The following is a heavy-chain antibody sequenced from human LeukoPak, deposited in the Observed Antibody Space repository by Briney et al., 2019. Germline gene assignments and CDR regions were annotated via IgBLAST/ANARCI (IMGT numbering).Heavy chain of an antibody. V-gene: IGHV4-38-2*02. Sequence: PSETLSLTCTVSGYFIGSGYYWGWIRQPPGKGLEWIGTIRHSGTTYYNPSLKSRVTISIDSSKNQFSLKLTSVTAADTAVVYCARRAGAYSHPYDYWGQGTLVTVSS. D-gene: IGHD4/OR15-4a*01. J-gene: IGHJ4*02. CDR1: GYFIGSGYY. CDR2: IRHSGTT. CDR3: ARRAGAYSHPYDY.